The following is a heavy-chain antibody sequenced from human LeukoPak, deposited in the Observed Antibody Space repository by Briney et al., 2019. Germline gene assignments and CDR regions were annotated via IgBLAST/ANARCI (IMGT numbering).Heavy chain of an antibody. V-gene: IGHV3-48*02. CDR3: ARGKIGYYYGDYDGY. J-gene: IGHJ4*02. CDR1: GFTLSSYD. CDR2: ISTISSTK. Sequence: GGSLRLSCAASGFTLSSYDMNWVRQAPGKGLEWVSYISTISSTKYYADSVKGRFTISRDNAKNSLYLQMNSLRDEDTAVYYCARGKIGYYYGDYDGYWGQGTLVTVSS. D-gene: IGHD4-17*01.